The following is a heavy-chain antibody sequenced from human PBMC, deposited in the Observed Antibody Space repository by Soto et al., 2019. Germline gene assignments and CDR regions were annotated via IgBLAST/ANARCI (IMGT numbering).Heavy chain of an antibody. CDR1: GYSFIDYY. V-gene: IGHV1-2*02. CDR3: ARPPGYISDWYYFDL. D-gene: IGHD3-9*01. CDR2: ISTKSGGT. Sequence: QVQLVQSGAEVKKPGASVKVSCEASGYSFIDYYIHWVRQAPGQGFEWMGRISTKSGGTNYAQKCEVRVTMTWDTSLNTAYMELSSLISEDTAVYYCARPPGYISDWYYFDLWGQGTRVTVSS. J-gene: IGHJ4*02.